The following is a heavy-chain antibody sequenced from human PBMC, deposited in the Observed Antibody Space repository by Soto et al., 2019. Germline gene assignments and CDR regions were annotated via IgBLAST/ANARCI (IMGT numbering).Heavy chain of an antibody. CDR1: GGSISSGDYY. J-gene: IGHJ6*02. V-gene: IGHV4-30-4*01. CDR2: IYYSGST. Sequence: PSETLSLTCSVSGGSISSGDYYWSWIRQPPGKGLEWIGYIYYSGSTYYNPSLKSRVTISVDTSKNQFSLKLSSVTAADTAVYYCARDATIFPRNNYYYYGMDVWGQGTTVTVSS. CDR3: ARDATIFPRNNYYYYGMDV. D-gene: IGHD3-3*01.